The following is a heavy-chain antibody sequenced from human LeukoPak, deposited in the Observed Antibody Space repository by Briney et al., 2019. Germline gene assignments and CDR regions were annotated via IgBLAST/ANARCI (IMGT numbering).Heavy chain of an antibody. J-gene: IGHJ4*02. Sequence: GGSMRLSCAASGFTFDDYGMSWVRQAPGKGLEWVSGINWNGGSTGYADSVKGRFTISRDNAKNSLYLQMNSLRAEDTALYYCARDYYDSSGYYQNFDYWGQGTLVTVSS. D-gene: IGHD3-22*01. CDR1: GFTFDDYG. V-gene: IGHV3-20*04. CDR3: ARDYYDSSGYYQNFDY. CDR2: INWNGGST.